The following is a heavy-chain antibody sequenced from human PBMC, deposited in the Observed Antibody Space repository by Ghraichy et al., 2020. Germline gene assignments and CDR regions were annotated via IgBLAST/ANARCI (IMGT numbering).Heavy chain of an antibody. D-gene: IGHD3-10*01. CDR3: ARAGANYYGSGSYYSGPYYYGMDV. CDR2: INPSGGST. J-gene: IGHJ6*02. CDR1: GYTFTSYY. V-gene: IGHV1-46*03. Sequence: ASVKVSCKASGYTFTSYYMHWVRQAPGQGLEWMGIINPSGGSTSYAQKFQGRVTMTRDTSTSTVYMELSSLRSEDTAVYYCARAGANYYGSGSYYSGPYYYGMDVWGQGTTVTVSS.